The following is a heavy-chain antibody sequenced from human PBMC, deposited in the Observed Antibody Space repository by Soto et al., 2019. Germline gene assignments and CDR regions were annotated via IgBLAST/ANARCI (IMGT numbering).Heavy chain of an antibody. V-gene: IGHV1-69*01. CDR1: GGTFSSYA. CDR2: IIPIFGTA. J-gene: IGHJ6*02. CDR3: ATGYSYGYDSYSYYGMDV. D-gene: IGHD5-18*01. Sequence: QVQLVQSGAEVKKPGSSVKVSCKASGGTFSSYAISWVRQAPGQGLEWMGGIIPIFGTANYAQKFQGRVTITADESTSTAYMELSSLRSEDTAVYYCATGYSYGYDSYSYYGMDVWGQGTTVTVSS.